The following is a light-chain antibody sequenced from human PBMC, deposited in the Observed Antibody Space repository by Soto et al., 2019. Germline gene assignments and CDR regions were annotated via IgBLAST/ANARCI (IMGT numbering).Light chain of an antibody. J-gene: IGKJ4*01. V-gene: IGKV1-5*03. CDR1: HDISTW. CDR3: QQYTCNNALA. CDR2: EAS. Sequence: DIQMTQTPSTLSASVGDRVTITCRASHDISTWLAWYQQKPGKAPKLLIYEASSLEIGVPSRFSGSGSGTEFTLTISSLQPDDFATYYCQQYTCNNALAFGGGTKVEIK.